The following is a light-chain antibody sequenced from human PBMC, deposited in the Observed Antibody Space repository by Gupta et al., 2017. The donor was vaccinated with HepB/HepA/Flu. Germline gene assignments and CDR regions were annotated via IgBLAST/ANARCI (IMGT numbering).Light chain of an antibody. CDR1: QNLLYSSNSKNY. CDR2: WAS. V-gene: IGKV4-1*01. CDR3: QQSYSTPWT. J-gene: IGKJ1*01. Sequence: DIVMTQSPDSLTVSLGERATINCKSSQNLLYSSNSKNYLSWYQQKAGQPPKLLIYWASTRESGVPDRLSGSGSGTDFTLNISSLQAEDVAVYYCQQSYSTPWTFGQGTEVEIK.